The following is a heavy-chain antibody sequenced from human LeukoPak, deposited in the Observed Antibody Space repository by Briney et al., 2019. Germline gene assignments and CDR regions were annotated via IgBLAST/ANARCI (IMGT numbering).Heavy chain of an antibody. D-gene: IGHD3-3*01. CDR2: IYYSGST. J-gene: IGHJ3*02. CDR3: ARVDFWSGNVAFDI. CDR1: GGSISSYY. V-gene: IGHV4-59*01. Sequence: SETLSLTCTVSGGSISSYYWSWIRQPPGKGLEWIGYIYYSGSTNYNPSLKSRVTISVDTSKNQFSLKLSSVTAADTAVYYCARVDFWSGNVAFDIWGQGTMVTVSS.